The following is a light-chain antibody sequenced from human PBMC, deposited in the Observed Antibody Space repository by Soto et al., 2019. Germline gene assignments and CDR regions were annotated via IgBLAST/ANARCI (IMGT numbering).Light chain of an antibody. CDR1: QSVSSY. CDR2: DAS. CDR3: QQRSNWPLT. Sequence: EIVLTQSPSTLSLSPGERTTLSCRASQSVSSYLAWYQQKPGQAPRLLIYDASNRATGIPARFSGSGSGTDFALTISSLEPEDFAVYYWQQRSNWPLTFCGGTMVEIK. J-gene: IGKJ4*01. V-gene: IGKV3-11*01.